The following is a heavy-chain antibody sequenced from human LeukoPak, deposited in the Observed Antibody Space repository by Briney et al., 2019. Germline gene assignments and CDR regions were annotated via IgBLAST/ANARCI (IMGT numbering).Heavy chain of an antibody. CDR2: ISYDGSST. CDR1: GFTFSNYW. Sequence: GGSLTLSCAVSGFTFSNYWMHGVGQAPGKGLVWVSCISYDGSSTNYADSVKGRFSISRDNARNTLYLHMSSLRVEDTAQYYCVRPMFSVMSLGAHLWGEKSLVTLSS. D-gene: IGHD3-10*02. CDR3: VRPMFSVMSLGAHL. V-gene: IGHV3-74*01. J-gene: IGHJ4*02.